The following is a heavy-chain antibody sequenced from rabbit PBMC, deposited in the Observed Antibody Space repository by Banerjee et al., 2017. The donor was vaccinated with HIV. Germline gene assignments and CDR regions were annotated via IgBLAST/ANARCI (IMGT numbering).Heavy chain of an antibody. CDR3: ARDLAGVIGWNFGW. Sequence: QSLEESGGDLVKPGASLTLTCIASGVSFSGSSYMCWVRQAPGKGLEWIACIYAGSSGSTYSATWAKGRFTISKTSSTTVTLQMTNLTAADTATYFCARDLAGVIGWNFGWWGQGTLVTVS. D-gene: IGHD4-1*01. CDR2: IYAGSSGST. J-gene: IGHJ3*01. CDR1: GVSFSGSSY. V-gene: IGHV1S40*01.